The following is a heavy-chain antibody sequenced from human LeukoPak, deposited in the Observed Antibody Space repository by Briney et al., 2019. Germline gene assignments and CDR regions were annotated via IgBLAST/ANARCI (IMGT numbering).Heavy chain of an antibody. D-gene: IGHD4-17*01. CDR3: ARAFYGDSSYYFDY. V-gene: IGHV3-30*03. Sequence: PGGSLRLSCAASGFTFGSYGMHWVRQAPGKGLEWVAVISYDGSNKYYADSVKGRFTISRDNSKNTLYLQMNSLRAEDTAVYYCARAFYGDSSYYFDYWGQGTLVTVSS. CDR2: ISYDGSNK. CDR1: GFTFGSYG. J-gene: IGHJ4*02.